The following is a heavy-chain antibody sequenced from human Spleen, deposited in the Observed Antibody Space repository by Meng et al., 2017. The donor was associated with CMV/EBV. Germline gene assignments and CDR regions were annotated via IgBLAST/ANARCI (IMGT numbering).Heavy chain of an antibody. CDR1: FIFSDHY. CDR2: IRKKANSYST. V-gene: IGHV3-72*01. Sequence: FIFSDHYMDWVRQAPGKGLEWVASIRKKANSYSTEYVAYVKDRFTISRDDSKSSLYLQMNSLKTEDTAVYYCVRGDRSDTNWYSGDYWGQGTLVTVSS. J-gene: IGHJ4*02. CDR3: VRGDRSDTNWYSGDY. D-gene: IGHD1-7*01.